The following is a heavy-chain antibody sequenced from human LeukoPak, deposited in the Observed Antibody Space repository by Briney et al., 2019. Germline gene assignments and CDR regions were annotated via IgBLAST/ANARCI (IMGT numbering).Heavy chain of an antibody. CDR2: ISYDGSNK. V-gene: IGHV3-30*18. Sequence: GKPLRHSCETSAFTVRSDDMEWLREAPGKGQKWVAVISYDGSNKYYADSVKGRFTISRDNSKNTLYLQMNSLRAEDTAVYYCAKDSLGVTRPHYYYDGMDVWGKGTTVTVSS. CDR1: AFTVRSDD. D-gene: IGHD2-21*02. CDR3: AKDSLGVTRPHYYYDGMDV. J-gene: IGHJ6*04.